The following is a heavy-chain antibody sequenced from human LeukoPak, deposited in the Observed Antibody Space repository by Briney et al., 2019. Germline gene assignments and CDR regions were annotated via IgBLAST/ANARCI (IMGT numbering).Heavy chain of an antibody. CDR1: GFTFSTYS. CDR2: IGASGSHI. J-gene: IGHJ3*02. D-gene: IGHD3-16*01. CDR3: ARVGRGGTREDTFDI. Sequence: PGGSLRPSCAASGFTFSTYSMNWVRQTPGKGLDRVSSIGASGSHIYYADSVKGRFTISRDNAKNSLYLQVNSLRAEDTAVYYCARVGRGGTREDTFDIWGQGTMVTVSS. V-gene: IGHV3-21*01.